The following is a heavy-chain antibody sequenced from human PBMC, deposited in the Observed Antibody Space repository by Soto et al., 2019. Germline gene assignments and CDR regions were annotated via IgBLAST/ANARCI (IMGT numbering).Heavy chain of an antibody. CDR3: ARLHSHGTYGMDV. CDR2: IIPIFGTT. Sequence: SVKVSCKASGGSFTYTLSWVRQAPGQGLEWMGGIIPIFGTTNYAQKFQGRVTITADGSTKTAYMELSTLRSEDTAVYYCARLHSHGTYGMDVWGQGTTVTVSS. V-gene: IGHV1-69*13. J-gene: IGHJ6*02. D-gene: IGHD5-18*01. CDR1: GGSFTYT.